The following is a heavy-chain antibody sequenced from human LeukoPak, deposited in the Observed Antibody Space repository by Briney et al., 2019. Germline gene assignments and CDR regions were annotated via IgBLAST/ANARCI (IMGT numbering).Heavy chain of an antibody. CDR3: ARRAGYSSSWYYFDY. D-gene: IGHD6-13*01. V-gene: IGHV4-59*08. Sequence: SETLSLTCTVSGGSISSYYWSWIRQPPGKGLEWIGYIYYSGSTNYNPSLKSRVTISVDTSKNQFSLKLSSVTAADTAVYYCARRAGYSSSWYYFDYWGQGTLVTVSS. CDR1: GGSISSYY. J-gene: IGHJ4*02. CDR2: IYYSGST.